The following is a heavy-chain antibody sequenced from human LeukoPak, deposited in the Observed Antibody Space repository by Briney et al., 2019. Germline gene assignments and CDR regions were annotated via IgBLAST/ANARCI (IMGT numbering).Heavy chain of an antibody. V-gene: IGHV4-61*02. CDR2: IYTSGST. CDR3: ARDRHGYCSSTSCPYYMDV. J-gene: IGHJ6*03. CDR1: GGSISSGSYY. D-gene: IGHD2-2*01. Sequence: SETLSLTCTVSGGSISSGSYYWRWIRQPAGKGLEWIGRIYTSGSTNYNPSLKSRVTISVDTSKNQFSLKLSSVTAADTAVYYCARDRHGYCSSTSCPYYMDVWGKGTTVTVSS.